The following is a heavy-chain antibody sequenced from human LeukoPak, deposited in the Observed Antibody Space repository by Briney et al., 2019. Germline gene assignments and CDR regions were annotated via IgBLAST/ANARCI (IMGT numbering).Heavy chain of an antibody. Sequence: PGGSLRLSCAVSGFTFDIAWMNWVRQAPGEGLEWLGRIKSKNDGAATDYAVPVRGRFTISTDDSKNTLYLQMNSLKTEDTAVYYCVSRDAYKPRYFMDVWGKGTTVTVSS. V-gene: IGHV3-15*01. CDR2: IKSKNDGAAT. D-gene: IGHD5-24*01. CDR3: VSRDAYKPRYFMDV. J-gene: IGHJ6*03. CDR1: GFTFDIAW.